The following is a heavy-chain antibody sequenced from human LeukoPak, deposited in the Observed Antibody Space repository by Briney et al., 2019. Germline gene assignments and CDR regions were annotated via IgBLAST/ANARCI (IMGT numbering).Heavy chain of an antibody. D-gene: IGHD1-1*01. Sequence: PSETLSLTCTVSATISSNTYYWGWVRPTPGKGLEWIGSIYSSGSTYYNPSLKSRVTISLDTSKNQFSLKLSSVAAADTAVYYCARLAAGTVDYWGPGTLVTVSS. CDR3: ARLAAGTVDY. CDR2: IYSSGST. J-gene: IGHJ4*02. CDR1: ATISSNTYY. V-gene: IGHV4-39*01.